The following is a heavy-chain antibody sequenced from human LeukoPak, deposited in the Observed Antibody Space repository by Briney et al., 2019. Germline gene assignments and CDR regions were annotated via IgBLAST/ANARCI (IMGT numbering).Heavy chain of an antibody. CDR1: GFTFSSYA. CDR2: ISSNGGST. Sequence: PGGSLRLSCSASGFTFSSYAMHWVRQAPGKGLEYVSAISSNGGSTYYADSVKGRFTISRDNSKNTLYLQMSSLRAEDTAVHYCVKSIGVGSGSFPFDPWGQGTLVTVSS. CDR3: VKSIGVGSGSFPFDP. D-gene: IGHD3-10*01. V-gene: IGHV3-64D*06. J-gene: IGHJ5*02.